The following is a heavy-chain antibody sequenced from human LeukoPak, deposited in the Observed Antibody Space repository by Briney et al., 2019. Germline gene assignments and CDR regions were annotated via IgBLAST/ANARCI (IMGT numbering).Heavy chain of an antibody. D-gene: IGHD6-19*01. CDR1: GGSISSGHYF. Sequence: SQTLTLTCTVSGGSISSGHYFWTWVRQPPGKGLEWIGSIYYSGSTYYNPSLKSRVTISVDTSKNQFSLKLSSVTAADTAVYYCARVNAVAGTKAPYFDYWGQGTLVTVSS. V-gene: IGHV4-39*07. CDR3: ARVNAVAGTKAPYFDY. J-gene: IGHJ4*02. CDR2: IYYSGST.